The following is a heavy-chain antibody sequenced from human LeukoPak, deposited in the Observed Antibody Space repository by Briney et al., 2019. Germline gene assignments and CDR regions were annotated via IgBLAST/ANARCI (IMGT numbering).Heavy chain of an antibody. D-gene: IGHD1-26*01. CDR1: GYTFTSYG. CDR3: ARGPIVGATSIDY. V-gene: IGHV1-18*01. Sequence: ASVKVSCKASGYTFTSYGISWVRQAPGQGLEWMGWISAYDGNTDYAQYLQGRVTMTIDTSTNTAYMELRSLRSDDTAVYYCARGPIVGATSIDYWGQGTLVTVSS. J-gene: IGHJ4*02. CDR2: ISAYDGNT.